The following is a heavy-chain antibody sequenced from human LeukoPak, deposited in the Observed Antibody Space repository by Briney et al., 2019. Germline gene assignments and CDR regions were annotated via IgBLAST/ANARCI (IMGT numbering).Heavy chain of an antibody. Sequence: SETLSLTCAVYGGSFSGYYWTWVRQPPEKELEWIGEINPSGSTNYNPSLKSRVTISVDTSKNHFSLKLNSVTAADTAVYYCARLNVLNSSVLHHFDHWGQGTLVTVSS. J-gene: IGHJ4*02. V-gene: IGHV4-34*01. D-gene: IGHD6-13*01. CDR1: GGSFSGYY. CDR2: INPSGST. CDR3: ARLNVLNSSVLHHFDH.